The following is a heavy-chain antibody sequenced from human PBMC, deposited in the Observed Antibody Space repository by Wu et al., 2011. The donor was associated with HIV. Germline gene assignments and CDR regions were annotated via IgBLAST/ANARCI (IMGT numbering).Heavy chain of an antibody. V-gene: IGHV1-18*01. J-gene: IGHJ6*03. CDR3: ARDRHPMVGPWYYYYYMDV. CDR2: ISADNGDT. Sequence: QVQLVQSGSEVKKPGSSVKVSCKASGGTFNSHTITWVRQAPGQGLEWMGWISADNGDTNYAQKLQGRVTMTTDTSTSTAYMELRSLRFDDTAVYYCARDRHPMVGPWYYYYYMDVWGKGTTVTVSS. CDR1: GGTFNSHT. D-gene: IGHD3-10*01.